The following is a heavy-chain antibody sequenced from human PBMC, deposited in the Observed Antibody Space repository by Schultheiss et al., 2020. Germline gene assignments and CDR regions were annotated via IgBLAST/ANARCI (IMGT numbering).Heavy chain of an antibody. V-gene: IGHV4-59*12. J-gene: IGHJ4*02. Sequence: SQTLSLTCTVSGGSISGYYWSWIRQPPGKGLEWIGYIYYSGSTYYNPSLKSRVTISVDTSKNQFSLKLSSVTAADTAIYYCARTQDSSGYWFDYWGQGTLVTVSS. D-gene: IGHD3-22*01. CDR1: GGSISGYY. CDR3: ARTQDSSGYWFDY. CDR2: IYYSGST.